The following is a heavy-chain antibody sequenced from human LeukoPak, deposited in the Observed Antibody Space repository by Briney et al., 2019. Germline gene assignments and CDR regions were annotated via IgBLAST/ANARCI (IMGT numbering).Heavy chain of an antibody. J-gene: IGHJ4*02. D-gene: IGHD5-18*01. CDR2: ISTTGNTI. CDR1: GITFSDYY. V-gene: IGHV3-11*01. Sequence: GGSLRLSCAASGITFSDYYMSWIRQAPGKGLEWVSSISTTGNTIYYADSVKGRFTISRDNAKNSLYLQMNSLRAEDTAVYYCASRGFSYGYYGQTAFDYWGQGTLVTVSS. CDR3: ASRGFSYGYYGQTAFDY.